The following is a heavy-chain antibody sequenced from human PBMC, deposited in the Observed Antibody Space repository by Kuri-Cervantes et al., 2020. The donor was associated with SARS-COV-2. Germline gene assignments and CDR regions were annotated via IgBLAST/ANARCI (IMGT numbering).Heavy chain of an antibody. Sequence: LRLSCAVSGGSISSGGYSWSWIRQPPGKGLEWIGYIYHSGSTYYNPSLKSRVTISVDTSKNQFSLKLSSVTAADTAVYYCARGRRGYSYLAADVWGKGTTVTVSS. CDR3: ARGRRGYSYLAADV. CDR1: GGSISSGGYS. J-gene: IGHJ6*04. V-gene: IGHV4-30-2*01. CDR2: IYHSGST. D-gene: IGHD5-18*01.